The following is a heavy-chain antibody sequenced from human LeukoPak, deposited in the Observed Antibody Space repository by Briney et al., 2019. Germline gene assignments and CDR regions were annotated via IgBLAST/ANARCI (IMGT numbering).Heavy chain of an antibody. Sequence: PGGSLRLSCAASGFTFSSYAMSWVRQAPGKGLEWVSAISGSGGSTYYADSVKGRFTISRDNSKDTLYLQMNSLRAEDTAVYYCAKDYSSSCEYFQHWGQGTLVTVSS. D-gene: IGHD6-13*01. CDR1: GFTFSSYA. CDR2: ISGSGGST. J-gene: IGHJ1*01. CDR3: AKDYSSSCEYFQH. V-gene: IGHV3-23*01.